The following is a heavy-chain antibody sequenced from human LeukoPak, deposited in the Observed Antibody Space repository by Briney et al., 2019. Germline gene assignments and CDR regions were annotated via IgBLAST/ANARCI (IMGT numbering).Heavy chain of an antibody. D-gene: IGHD2-2*01. CDR1: GGSISSSYYY. Sequence: KPSETLSLTCTVSGGSISSSYYYWGWIRQPPGKGLEWSGSIYYSGTTYYNPSLKSRVTMSVDTSKNQFSLKLSSVTAADTAVYYCARENSADIVVVPAARPNAFDIWGQGTMVTVSS. CDR3: ARENSADIVVVPAARPNAFDI. CDR2: IYYSGTT. V-gene: IGHV4-39*07. J-gene: IGHJ3*02.